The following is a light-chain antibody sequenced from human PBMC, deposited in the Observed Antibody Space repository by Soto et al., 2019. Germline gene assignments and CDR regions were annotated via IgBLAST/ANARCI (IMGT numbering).Light chain of an antibody. J-gene: IGKJ2*01. V-gene: IGKV3-20*01. CDR1: QSVSSAY. CDR2: GAS. CDR3: HQFGISPYT. Sequence: EIVLTQSPGTLSLSPGERATLSCRASQSVSSAYILWFQQKPGQAPRLLIYGASYRAAGIPDRFGGSGSGTDFTLTISRLDPEDFAVYYCHQFGISPYTFGQGTKLEIK.